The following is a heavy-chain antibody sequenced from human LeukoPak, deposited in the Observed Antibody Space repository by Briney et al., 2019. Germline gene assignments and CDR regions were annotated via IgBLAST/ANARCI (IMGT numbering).Heavy chain of an antibody. J-gene: IGHJ5*02. CDR1: GGSISSSSYY. CDR3: ARGSPQKVHP. D-gene: IGHD1-1*01. CDR2: IYYSGST. Sequence: SETLSLTCTVSGGSISSSSYYWSWIRQPPGKELEWIGYIYYSGSTNYNPSLKSRVTISVDTSKNQFSLKLSSVTAADTAVYYCARGSPQKVHPWGQGTLVTVSS. V-gene: IGHV4-61*05.